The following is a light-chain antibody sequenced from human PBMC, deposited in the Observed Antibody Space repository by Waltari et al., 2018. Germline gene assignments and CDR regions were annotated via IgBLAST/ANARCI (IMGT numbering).Light chain of an antibody. Sequence: DIQMTQSPPSLSASVGDTITIPCRAIQSISSYLNWYQQKPGKAPKLLIYAASSLQSGVPSRFSGSGSGTDFTLTISSLQPEDFATYYCQQSYSTPLTFGGGTKVEIK. CDR3: QQSYSTPLT. CDR2: AAS. J-gene: IGKJ4*01. V-gene: IGKV1-39*01. CDR1: QSISSY.